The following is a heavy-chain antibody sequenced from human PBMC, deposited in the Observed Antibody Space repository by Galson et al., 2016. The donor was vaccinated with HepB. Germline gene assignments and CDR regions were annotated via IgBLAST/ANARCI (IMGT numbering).Heavy chain of an antibody. Sequence: TLSLTCTVSAGTITTHGYFWSWIRQHPGRGLEWIGYISDRGSAYFNPSLKSRTTISIDTSQNQFTLDLTSVTAADTAVYFCARYGSWTGFDYWGRGTLVTVSS. D-gene: IGHD3/OR15-3a*01. CDR1: AGTITTHGYF. J-gene: IGHJ4*02. V-gene: IGHV4-31*03. CDR2: ISDRGSA. CDR3: ARYGSWTGFDY.